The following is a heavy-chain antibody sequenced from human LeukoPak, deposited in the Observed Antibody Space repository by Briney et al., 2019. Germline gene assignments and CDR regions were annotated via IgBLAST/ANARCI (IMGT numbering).Heavy chain of an antibody. J-gene: IGHJ4*02. D-gene: IGHD6-13*01. V-gene: IGHV3-30*04. CDR2: ISSDGSNK. CDR3: ARMNGGSSRFDY. CDR1: GFTFSNYA. Sequence: PGGSWRLSCAASGFTFSNYAMHWVRQAPGKGLEWVAVISSDGSNKYYADSVKGRFTISRDNSKNTLYLQMNSLRPEDTTMYYCARMNGGSSRFDYWGQGTLVTVSS.